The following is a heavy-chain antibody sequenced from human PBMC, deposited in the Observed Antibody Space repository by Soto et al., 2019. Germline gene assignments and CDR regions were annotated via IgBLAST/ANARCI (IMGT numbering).Heavy chain of an antibody. CDR1: GGTFSSYA. J-gene: IGHJ6*02. Sequence: VKVSCKASGGTFSSYAISWVRQAPGQGLEWMGGIIPIFGTANYAQKFQGRVTITADESTSTAYMELSSLRSEDTAVYYCARDKNGFYYYYGMDVWGQGTTVTVSS. V-gene: IGHV1-69*13. CDR2: IIPIFGTA. CDR3: ARDKNGFYYYYGMDV.